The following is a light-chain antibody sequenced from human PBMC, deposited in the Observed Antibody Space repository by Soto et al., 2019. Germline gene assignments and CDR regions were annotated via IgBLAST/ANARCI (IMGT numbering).Light chain of an antibody. CDR1: RSDVGAYNY. CDR2: EVT. V-gene: IGLV2-14*01. CDR3: SSFTSRFTFV. Sequence: SALTQPASVSGSPGQSIAISCTGTRSDVGAYNYVSWYQQHPGKAPKLMISEVTNRPSGVSDRFSGSKSGNTASLTISGLQAEDEADYYCSSFTSRFTFVLGTGTKVTVL. J-gene: IGLJ1*01.